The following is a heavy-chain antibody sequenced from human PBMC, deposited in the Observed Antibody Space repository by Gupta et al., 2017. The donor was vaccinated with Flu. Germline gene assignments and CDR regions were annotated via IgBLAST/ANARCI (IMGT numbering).Heavy chain of an antibody. D-gene: IGHD3-16*01. CDR1: AGPLHSGGYF. J-gene: IGHJ4*02. CDR2: VYLNGDT. CDR3: ARRGAYFFDF. V-gene: IGHV4-31*03. Sequence: QVQLQESGPGLVKPSQTPSPSCTFSAGPLHSGGYFWSWIPQLPGKGLEWIGYVYLNGDTYYNPSLQSRVSISVDRSKNQFSLEVGSVTAADTAVYFCARRGAYFFDFWGQGTLVTVSS.